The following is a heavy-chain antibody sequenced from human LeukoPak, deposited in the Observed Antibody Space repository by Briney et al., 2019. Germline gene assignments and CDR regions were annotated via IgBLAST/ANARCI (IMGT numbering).Heavy chain of an antibody. Sequence: GGGVKVSCMASGYTFTVYYMHCVRQAPGQGREWRGIINPSGGITRYAQKLQGRVTMTREKSTSTVYMALSSLRSEATVVYYCARQCGYGYVGCYWGQGTLVTVSS. CDR3: ARQCGYGYVGCY. CDR1: GYTFTVYY. D-gene: IGHD5-18*01. V-gene: IGHV1-46*01. CDR2: INPSGGIT. J-gene: IGHJ4*02.